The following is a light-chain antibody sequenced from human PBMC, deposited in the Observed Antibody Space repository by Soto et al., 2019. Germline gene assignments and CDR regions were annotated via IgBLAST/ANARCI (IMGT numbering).Light chain of an antibody. CDR1: QSVSSSY. J-gene: IGKJ4*01. CDR2: DAT. V-gene: IGKV3D-20*01. Sequence: DIVLTQSPATLSLSPGERATLSCGASQSVSSSYLAWYQQKPGLAPRLLIYDATSRATGIPDRFSGSGSETKFTLTISSLQSEDFAVYYCQQYNNWPPLTFGGGTKVDIK. CDR3: QQYNNWPPLT.